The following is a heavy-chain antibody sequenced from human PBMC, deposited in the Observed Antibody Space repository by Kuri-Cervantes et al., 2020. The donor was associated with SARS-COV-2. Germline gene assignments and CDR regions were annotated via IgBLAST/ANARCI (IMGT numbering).Heavy chain of an antibody. CDR2: ISYDGSDK. Sequence: GESLKISCAASGFTFSSYAMHWVRQAPGKGLEWVAVISYDGSDKYYADSVKGRFTISRDNSKNTLYLHMNSLRAEDTALYYCARAYGDYVFREGLDSWGQGTLVTVSS. CDR3: ARAYGDYVFREGLDS. CDR1: GFTFSSYA. V-gene: IGHV3-30-3*01. J-gene: IGHJ4*02. D-gene: IGHD4-17*01.